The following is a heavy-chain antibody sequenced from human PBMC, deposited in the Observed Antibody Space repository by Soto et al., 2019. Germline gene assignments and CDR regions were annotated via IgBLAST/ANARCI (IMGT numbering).Heavy chain of an antibody. CDR2: INSDGSST. V-gene: IGHV3-74*01. D-gene: IGHD6-19*01. J-gene: IGHJ4*02. Sequence: GGSLRLSCAASGFTFSSYWMHWVRQAPGKGLVWVSRINSDGSSTSYADSVKGRFTISRDNAKNTLYLQMNSLRAEDTAVCYCSVAVADPQTLCYCSQGTLDT. CDR3: SVAVADPQTLCY. CDR1: GFTFSSYW.